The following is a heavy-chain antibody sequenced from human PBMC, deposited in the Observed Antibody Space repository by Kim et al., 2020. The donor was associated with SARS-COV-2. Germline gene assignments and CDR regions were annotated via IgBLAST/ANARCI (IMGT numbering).Heavy chain of an antibody. CDR1: GFTFSSYA. V-gene: IGHV3-23*01. J-gene: IGHJ4*02. D-gene: IGHD5-18*01. CDR2: ITDSGEFT. CDR3: ARDPGGYSFRE. Sequence: GGSLRLSCAASGFTFSSYAMAWVRQAPGKGLEWVSGITDSGEFTHYPASVKGRFTISRDNSNNTLYLHMNRLRAEDTAVYYCARDPGGYSFREWGQGTLVTVSS.